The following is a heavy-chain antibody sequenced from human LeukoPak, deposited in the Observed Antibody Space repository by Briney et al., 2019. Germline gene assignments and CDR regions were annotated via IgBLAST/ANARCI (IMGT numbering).Heavy chain of an antibody. D-gene: IGHD5-12*01. Sequence: PGGSLRLSCAASGFTFSSYAMHWVRQAPGKGLEWVAVISYDGSNKYYADSVRGRFTISRDNSKNTLYLQMNSLRAEDTAVYYCARGSGIVARTYYYYGMDVWGQGTTVTVSS. CDR3: ARGSGIVARTYYYYGMDV. CDR1: GFTFSSYA. J-gene: IGHJ6*02. V-gene: IGHV3-30*04. CDR2: ISYDGSNK.